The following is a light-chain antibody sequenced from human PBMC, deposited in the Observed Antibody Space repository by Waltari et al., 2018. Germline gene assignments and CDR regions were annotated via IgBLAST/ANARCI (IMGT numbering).Light chain of an antibody. Sequence: EVLMTQSPPTLSVSPGERATLSCRASQSIARNLAWYQQKPGQAPRLLIYGASTRATDVPDRFRGSGAGKEFTLTISSLQSEDCAVYYCQQYNNWRTFGQGTKLEIK. CDR2: GAS. CDR1: QSIARN. V-gene: IGKV3-15*01. CDR3: QQYNNWRT. J-gene: IGKJ2*01.